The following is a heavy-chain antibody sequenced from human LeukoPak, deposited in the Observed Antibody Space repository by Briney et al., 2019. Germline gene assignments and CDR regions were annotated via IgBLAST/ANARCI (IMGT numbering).Heavy chain of an antibody. CDR1: GFTFSSYS. J-gene: IGHJ3*02. CDR3: ARDDLCSTCSGVFHI. CDR2: ISSSSSTI. Sequence: PGGSLRLSCAASGFTFSSYSMNWVRQAPGKGLEWVSYISSSSSTIYYADSVKGRFTISRDNAKNSLYLQMNSLRAEDTAVYYCARDDLCSTCSGVFHIWGHGTMVTVSS. D-gene: IGHD3-10*02. V-gene: IGHV3-48*04.